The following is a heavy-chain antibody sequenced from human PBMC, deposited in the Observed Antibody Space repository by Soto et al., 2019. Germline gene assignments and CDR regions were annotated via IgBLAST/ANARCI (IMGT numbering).Heavy chain of an antibody. CDR3: ARANATDKYYFDY. CDR2: INPNSGGT. V-gene: IGHV1-2*04. D-gene: IGHD4-17*01. CDR1: GYTFTGYY. Sequence: QVQLVQSGAEVKKPGASVKVSCKASGYTFTGYYMHWVRQAPGQGLEWMGWINPNSGGTNYAQKFQGWVTMTRDTSISTAYMELGRLRSDDTAVYYCARANATDKYYFDYWGQGTLVTVSS. J-gene: IGHJ4*02.